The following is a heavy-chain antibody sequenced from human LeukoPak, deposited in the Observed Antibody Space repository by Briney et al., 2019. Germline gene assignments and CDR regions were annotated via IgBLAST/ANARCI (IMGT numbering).Heavy chain of an antibody. CDR3: AREYYYDSSGYYGGYFDY. J-gene: IGHJ4*02. Sequence: PGGSLRLSCAASGFTFSSYSMNWVRQAPGKGLEWVSYISSSSSTIYYADSVKGRFTISRDNAKNSLYLQMNSLRAEDTAVYYCAREYYYDSSGYYGGYFDYWGQGTLVTVSS. D-gene: IGHD3-22*01. V-gene: IGHV3-48*04. CDR2: ISSSSSTI. CDR1: GFTFSSYS.